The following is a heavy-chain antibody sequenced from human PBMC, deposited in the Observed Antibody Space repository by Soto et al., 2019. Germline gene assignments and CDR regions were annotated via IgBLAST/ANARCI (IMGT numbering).Heavy chain of an antibody. CDR1: GGSLRNSV. J-gene: IGHJ4*02. V-gene: IGHV1-69*01. CDR2: VIPILGTA. CDR3: ARLGHPGH. Sequence: QVQLVQSGAAVKKPGSSVKVSCTASGGSLRNSVISWVRQAPAQRLEWMGGVIPILGTATYAQKFQGRVTMNADEATITAYMYLSSLSPDDTAVYYCARLGHPGHWGPGTLVIVSS.